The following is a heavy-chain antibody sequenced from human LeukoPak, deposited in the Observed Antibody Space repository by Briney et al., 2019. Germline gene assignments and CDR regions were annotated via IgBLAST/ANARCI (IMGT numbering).Heavy chain of an antibody. J-gene: IGHJ4*02. V-gene: IGHV3-74*01. CDR1: GFTFSAYW. CDR3: ARDLQNIQYSSGWDLDY. CDR2: INSDGSST. Sequence: PGGSLRLYCAALGFTFSAYWMHWVRPAPGQGLVWVSRINSDGSSTSYADSVKGRFTIATDNAKTTLYLQMNSLRAEDTAVYYGARDLQNIQYSSGWDLDYWGQGTLVTVSS. D-gene: IGHD6-19*01.